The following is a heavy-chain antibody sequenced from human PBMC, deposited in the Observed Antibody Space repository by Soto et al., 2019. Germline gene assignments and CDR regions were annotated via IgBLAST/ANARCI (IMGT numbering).Heavy chain of an antibody. J-gene: IGHJ4*01. CDR3: TTDSYITSIIVRFDY. V-gene: IGHV3-15*07. CDR1: GFTFSNAW. CDR2: VKSKTDGGTT. D-gene: IGHD3-22*01. Sequence: AGGSLRLSCAASGFTFSNAWINWVRQTPGKGLEWIGRVKSKTDGGTTDFAAPVKGRFAISRDDSKNMVYLEMNSLKTEDTAIYYCTTDSYITSIIVRFDYWGHGTLVTVSS.